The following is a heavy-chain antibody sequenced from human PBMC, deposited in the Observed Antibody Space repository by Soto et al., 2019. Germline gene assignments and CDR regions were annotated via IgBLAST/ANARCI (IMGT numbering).Heavy chain of an antibody. Sequence: SETLSLTCAVXGGSFSGYYWSWIRQPPGKGLEWIGVVPHSGRPNYNPSLESRVAISVDTSKNQFSLKLNSVTAADTAVYYCARRTVNIRTFYSGLKTHCFDYWGQGTLVTVLL. CDR3: ARRTVNIRTFYSGLKTHCFDY. D-gene: IGHD6-19*01. V-gene: IGHV4-34*01. CDR2: VPHSGRP. CDR1: GGSFSGYY. J-gene: IGHJ4*02.